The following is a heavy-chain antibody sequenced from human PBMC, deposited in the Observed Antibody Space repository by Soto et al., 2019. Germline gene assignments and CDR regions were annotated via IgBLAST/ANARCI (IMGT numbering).Heavy chain of an antibody. D-gene: IGHD2-8*01. CDR3: ARDLGGLGYCTNGVCYTPDY. CDR1: GYTFTSYY. CDR2: INPSGGST. Sequence: QVQLVQSGAEVKKPGASVKVSCKASGYTFTSYYMHWVRQAPGQGLEWMGIINPSGGSTSYAQKFQGIVTMTRDTSTSTGYMELSSLRSEYTAVYYCARDLGGLGYCTNGVCYTPDYWGQGTLVTVSS. J-gene: IGHJ4*02. V-gene: IGHV1-46*01.